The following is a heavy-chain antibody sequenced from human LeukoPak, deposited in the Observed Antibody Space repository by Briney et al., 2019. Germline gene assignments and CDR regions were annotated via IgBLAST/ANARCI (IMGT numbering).Heavy chain of an antibody. J-gene: IGHJ4*02. Sequence: KASETLSLTCGVYGGSFSGYYWSWIRQPPGKGLEWIGEINHSGSTNYNPSLKSRVTISVDTSKNQFSLKLSSVTAADTAVYYCARGPPRGGAVRYSSGWYVGYWGQGTLVTVSS. V-gene: IGHV4-34*01. CDR1: GGSFSGYY. CDR3: ARGPPRGGAVRYSSGWYVGY. D-gene: IGHD6-19*01. CDR2: INHSGST.